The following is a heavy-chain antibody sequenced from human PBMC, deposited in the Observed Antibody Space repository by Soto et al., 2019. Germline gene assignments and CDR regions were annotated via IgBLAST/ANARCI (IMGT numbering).Heavy chain of an antibody. CDR1: GFTFSSYA. CDR2: ISYDGSNK. D-gene: IGHD6-19*01. V-gene: IGHV3-30-3*01. J-gene: IGHJ4*02. CDR3: AREMNSGWSYFDY. Sequence: GGSLRLSCAASGFTFSSYAMHWVRQAPGKGLEWVAVISYDGSNKYYADSVKGRFTISRDNSKNTLYLQMNSLRAEDTAVCYCAREMNSGWSYFDYWGQGTLVTVSS.